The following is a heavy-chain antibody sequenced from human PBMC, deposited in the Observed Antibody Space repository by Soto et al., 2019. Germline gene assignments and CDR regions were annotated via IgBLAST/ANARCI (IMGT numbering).Heavy chain of an antibody. J-gene: IGHJ4*02. Sequence: KPSETLSLTCTVSGGSISSGDYYWSWIRQPPGKGLEWIGYIYYSGSTYYNPSLKSRVTISVDTSKNQFSLKLSSVTAADTAVYYCARVRSSAYSGSYYMFDYWGQGTLVTVSS. CDR1: GGSISSGDYY. CDR2: IYYSGST. V-gene: IGHV4-30-4*01. D-gene: IGHD1-26*01. CDR3: ARVRSSAYSGSYYMFDY.